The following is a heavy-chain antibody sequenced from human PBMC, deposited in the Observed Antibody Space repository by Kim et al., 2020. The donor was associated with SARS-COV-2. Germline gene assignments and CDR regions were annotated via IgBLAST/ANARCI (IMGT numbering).Heavy chain of an antibody. CDR3: SKEGGYTYGIGYYYGMD. J-gene: IGHJ6*01. Sequence: GGSLRLSCAASGFTFSSYGMHWVRQAPGKGLEWVAVISYDGSNKYYADSVKGRFTISRDNSKNTLYLQMNSLRAEDTAVYYCSKEGGYTYGIGYYYGMD. V-gene: IGHV3-30*18. CDR2: ISYDGSNK. CDR1: GFTFSSYG. D-gene: IGHD5-18*01.